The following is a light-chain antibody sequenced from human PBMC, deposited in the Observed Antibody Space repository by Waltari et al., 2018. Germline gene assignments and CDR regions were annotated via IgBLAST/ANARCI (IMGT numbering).Light chain of an antibody. V-gene: IGKV3-20*01. CDR1: QSVSSIS. CDR3: QQYDSIVLT. CDR2: GVS. J-gene: IGKJ4*01. Sequence: IVLTQSPGTLSLSPGERATLSCRASQSVSSISLSWYQQKAGQPPRLLISGVSSRATGIPDRFSGSGSGTDFTLTISRLEPEDFAVYYCQQYDSIVLTFGGGTKVEI.